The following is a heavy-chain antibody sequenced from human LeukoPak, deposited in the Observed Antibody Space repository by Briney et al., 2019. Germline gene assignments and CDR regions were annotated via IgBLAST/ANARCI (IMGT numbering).Heavy chain of an antibody. CDR1: GYTFTGYY. CDR3: ARDFSGYYDSSGFSQSQFDY. CDR2: INPNSGDT. D-gene: IGHD3-22*01. V-gene: IGHV1-2*02. J-gene: IGHJ4*02. Sequence: ASVKVSCKASGYTFTGYYMHWVRQAPGQGLEWMVWINPNSGDTKYAQNFQGRVTMTRDTSINTAYMELSRLRSDDTAVYYCARDFSGYYDSSGFSQSQFDYWGQGTLVTVSS.